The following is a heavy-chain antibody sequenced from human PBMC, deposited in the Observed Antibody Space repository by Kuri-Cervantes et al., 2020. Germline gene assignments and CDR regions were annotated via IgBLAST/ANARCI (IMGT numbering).Heavy chain of an antibody. D-gene: IGHD4-17*01. Sequence: LSLTCAASGFTFSSYGMHWVRQAPGKGLEWVSYISSSSSTIYYADSVKGRFTISRDNAKNSLYLQMNSLRAEDTAVYYCAREGDNYGDYEFDYWGQGTLVTVSS. V-gene: IGHV3-48*04. CDR1: GFTFSSYG. CDR2: ISSSSSTI. CDR3: AREGDNYGDYEFDY. J-gene: IGHJ4*02.